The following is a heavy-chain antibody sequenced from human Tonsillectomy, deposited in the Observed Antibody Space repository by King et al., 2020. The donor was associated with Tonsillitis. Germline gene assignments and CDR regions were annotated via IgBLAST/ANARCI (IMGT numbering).Heavy chain of an antibody. J-gene: IGHJ4*02. D-gene: IGHD4-17*01. Sequence: EVQLVESGGGLVQPGGSLRLSCAASGFTFSSYAMSWVRQAPGKGLEGVSAISGSGGSTYYADTVKGRFTISRDNSKNTLSLQMNSLQAEDTAVYYCAKCPTGDPRGYFDYWGQGTLVTVSS. V-gene: IGHV3-23*04. CDR1: GFTFSSYA. CDR3: AKCPTGDPRGYFDY. CDR2: ISGSGGST.